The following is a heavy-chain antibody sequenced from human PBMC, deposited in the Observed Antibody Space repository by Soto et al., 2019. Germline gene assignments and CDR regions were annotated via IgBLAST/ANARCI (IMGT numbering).Heavy chain of an antibody. V-gene: IGHV2-5*01. CDR1: GFSLTTGGVG. CDR3: AHRLTGDGMAV. J-gene: IGHJ6*02. Sequence: QITLKESGPTLVKPTQTLTLTCTFSGFSLTTGGVGVGWFRQPPGKALEWLADLYWNTEKNHSQSLRGRLIIAKDTSRDKVFLTVTNVDPTDTASYYCAHRLTGDGMAVWGQGTTVTVSS. CDR2: LYWNTEK. D-gene: IGHD3-16*01.